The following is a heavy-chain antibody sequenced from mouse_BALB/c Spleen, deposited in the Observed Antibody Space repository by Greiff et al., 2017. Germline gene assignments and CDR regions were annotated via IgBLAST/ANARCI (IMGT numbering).Heavy chain of an antibody. CDR1: GFNIKDTY. CDR2: IDPANGNT. V-gene: IGHV14-3*02. J-gene: IGHJ2*01. CDR3: ARATGTD. Sequence: VQLKESGAELVKPGASVKLSCTASGFNIKDTYMHWVKQRPEQGLEWIGRIDPANGNTKYDPKFQGKATITADTSSNTAYLQLSSLTSEDTAVYYCARATGTDWGQGTTLTVSS. D-gene: IGHD4-1*02.